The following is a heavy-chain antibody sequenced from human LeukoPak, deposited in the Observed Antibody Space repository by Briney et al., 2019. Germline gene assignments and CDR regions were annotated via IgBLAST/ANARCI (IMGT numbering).Heavy chain of an antibody. CDR2: IYYSGST. J-gene: IGHJ5*02. Sequence: SQTLSLTCTVSGGSISSGGYYWSWIRQHPGKGLEWIGYIYYSGSTNYNPSLKSRVTISVDTSKNQFSLKLSSVTAADTAVYYCARGVSRTTIFGVVTLDWFDPWGQGTLVTVSS. CDR3: ARGVSRTTIFGVVTLDWFDP. V-gene: IGHV4-61*08. D-gene: IGHD3-3*01. CDR1: GGSISSGGYY.